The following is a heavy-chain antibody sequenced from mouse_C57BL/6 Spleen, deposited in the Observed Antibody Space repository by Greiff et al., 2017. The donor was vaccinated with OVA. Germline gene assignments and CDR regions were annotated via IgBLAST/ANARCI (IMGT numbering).Heavy chain of an antibody. CDR2: IYPGDGDT. V-gene: IGHV1-82*01. CDR1: GYAFSSSW. Sequence: QVQLQQSGPELVKPGASVKISCKASGYAFSSSWMNWVKQRPGKGLEWIGRIYPGDGDTNYNGKFKGKATLTADKSSSTAYMQLSSLTSEDSAVYFCASHYGSSYVDYWGQGTTLTVSS. D-gene: IGHD1-1*01. J-gene: IGHJ2*01. CDR3: ASHYGSSYVDY.